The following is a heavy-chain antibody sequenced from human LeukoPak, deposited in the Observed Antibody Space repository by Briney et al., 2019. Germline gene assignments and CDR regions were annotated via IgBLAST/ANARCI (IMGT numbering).Heavy chain of an antibody. CDR1: GFTFSDHY. V-gene: IGHV3-15*01. CDR3: TTHLPSRPRSAFDI. Sequence: PGGSLRLSCAASGFTFSDHYMDWVRQAPGKGLEWVGRIKSKTDGGTTDYAAPVKGRFTISRDDSKNTLYLQMNSLKTEDTAVYYCTTHLPSRPRSAFDIWGQGTMVTVSS. CDR2: IKSKTDGGTT. J-gene: IGHJ3*02.